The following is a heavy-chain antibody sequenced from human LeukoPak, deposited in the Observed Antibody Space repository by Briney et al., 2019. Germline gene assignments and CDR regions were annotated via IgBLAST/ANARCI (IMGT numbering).Heavy chain of an antibody. V-gene: IGHV1-69*01. CDR1: GGTFSSYA. Sequence: SVKVSCKASGGTFSSYAISWVRQAPGQGLEWMGGMIPIFGTANYAQKFQGRVTITPDESTSTAYMELSSLRSEDTAVYYCEGILPFRNWFDPWGQGTLVTVSS. CDR2: MIPIFGTA. D-gene: IGHD2-2*01. J-gene: IGHJ5*02. CDR3: EGILPFRNWFDP.